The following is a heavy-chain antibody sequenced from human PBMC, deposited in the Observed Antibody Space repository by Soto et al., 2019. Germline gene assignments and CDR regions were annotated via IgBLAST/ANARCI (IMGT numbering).Heavy chain of an antibody. CDR2: IERDDDDK. J-gene: IGHJ6*02. D-gene: IGHD1-20*01. V-gene: IGHV2-70*13. CDR1: GFSLTIPGMC. Sequence: SGPTLGNPAETLTLTCTFSGFSLTIPGMCVSWIRQPPGKALEWLALIERDDDDKYYSTSLKTRLTISKDTRKNQVVLTMANMDPADTGTYYCARSIRGPRRFNGMDVWGQGTTVTVSS. CDR3: ARSIRGPRRFNGMDV.